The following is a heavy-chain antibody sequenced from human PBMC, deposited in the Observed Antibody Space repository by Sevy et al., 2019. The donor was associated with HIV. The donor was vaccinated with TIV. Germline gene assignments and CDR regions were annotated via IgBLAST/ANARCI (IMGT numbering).Heavy chain of an antibody. CDR3: ARDLNYYYDSSVYP. V-gene: IGHV3-74*01. CDR2: INSDGSST. D-gene: IGHD3-22*01. Sequence: GGSLRLSCAASGFTFSSYWMHWVRQAPGKGLVWLSRINSDGSSTSYADSVKGRFTISRDNAKNTLYLQMNSLRAEDTAVYYCARDLNYYYDSSVYPWGQGTLVTVSS. J-gene: IGHJ5*02. CDR1: GFTFSSYW.